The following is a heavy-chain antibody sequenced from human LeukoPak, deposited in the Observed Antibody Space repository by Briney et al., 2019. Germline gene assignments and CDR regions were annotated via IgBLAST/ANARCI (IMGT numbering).Heavy chain of an antibody. Sequence: SETLSLTCTVSGGSISSGGYYWSWIRQHPGKGLEWIGYIYYSGSTYYNPSLKSRVTISVDTSKNQFSLKLSSVTAADTAVYYRAREARTTVVTPSNNWFDPWGQGTLVTVSS. V-gene: IGHV4-31*03. CDR2: IYYSGST. D-gene: IGHD4-23*01. CDR1: GGSISSGGYY. J-gene: IGHJ5*02. CDR3: AREARTTVVTPSNNWFDP.